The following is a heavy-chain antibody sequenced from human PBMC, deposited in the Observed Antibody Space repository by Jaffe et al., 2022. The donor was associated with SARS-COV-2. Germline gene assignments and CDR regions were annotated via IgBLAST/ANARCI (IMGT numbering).Heavy chain of an antibody. J-gene: IGHJ6*04. CDR1: GGSFSGYY. Sequence: QVQLQQWGAGLLKPSETLSLTCAVYGGSFSGYYWSWIRQPPGKGLEWIGEINHSGSTNYNPSLKSRVTISVDTSKNQFSLKLSSVTAADTAVYYCARQYYYGSGSYSDVWGKGTTVTVSS. CDR3: ARQYYYGSGSYSDV. D-gene: IGHD3-10*01. CDR2: INHSGST. V-gene: IGHV4-34*01.